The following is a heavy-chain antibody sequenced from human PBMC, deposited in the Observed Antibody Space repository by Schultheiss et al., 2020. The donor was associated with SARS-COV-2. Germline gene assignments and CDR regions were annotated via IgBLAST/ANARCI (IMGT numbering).Heavy chain of an antibody. J-gene: IGHJ3*02. CDR2: IYYSGST. Sequence: SETLSLTCTVSGGSISSGGYYWSWIRQHPGKGLEWIGYIYYSGSTYYNPSLRSRVTISIDTSKNQFSLKLSSVTAADTAVYYCARDKDYYGSGSYHDAFDIWGQGTMVTVSS. V-gene: IGHV4-31*03. CDR1: GGSISSGGYY. D-gene: IGHD3-10*01. CDR3: ARDKDYYGSGSYHDAFDI.